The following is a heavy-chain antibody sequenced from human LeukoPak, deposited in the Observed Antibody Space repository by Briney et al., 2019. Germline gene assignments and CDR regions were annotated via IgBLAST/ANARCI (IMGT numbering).Heavy chain of an antibody. CDR3: ARGIVVVVAADNWFDP. V-gene: IGHV4-59*06. D-gene: IGHD2-15*01. CDR1: GGSISSYY. Sequence: SETLSLTCTVSGGSISSYYWSWIRQHPGKGLEWIGYIYYSGSTYYNPSLKSRVTISVDTSKNQFSLKLSSVTAADTAVYYCARGIVVVVAADNWFDPWGQGTLVTVSS. CDR2: IYYSGST. J-gene: IGHJ5*02.